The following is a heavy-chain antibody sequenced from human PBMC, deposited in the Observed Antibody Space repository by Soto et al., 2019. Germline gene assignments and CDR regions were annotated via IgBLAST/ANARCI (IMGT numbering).Heavy chain of an antibody. V-gene: IGHV6-1*01. CDR2: TYYRSKWYI. CDR1: GDSVSSNSAG. CDR3: ARDLSSGSRVRTLDY. J-gene: IGHJ4*01. Sequence: SQTLSLTCAISGDSVSSNSAGWNWIRQSPSRGLEWLGRTYYRSKWYIDYALSVKSRITINPDTSRNQFSLQLSSVTPEDAAVYYCARDLSSGSRVRTLDYWGHGTLVTVSS. D-gene: IGHD3-10*01.